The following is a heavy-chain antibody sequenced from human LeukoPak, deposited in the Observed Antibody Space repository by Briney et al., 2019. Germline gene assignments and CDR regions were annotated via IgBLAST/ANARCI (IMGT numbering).Heavy chain of an antibody. D-gene: IGHD4-11*01. J-gene: IGHJ4*02. CDR1: GGSFSGYY. V-gene: IGHV4-34*01. CDR2: INHSGST. Sequence: SETLSLTCAVYGGSFSGYYWSWIRQPPGKGLEWIGEINHSGSTNYNPSPKSRVTISVDTSKNQFSLKLSSVTAADTAVYYCARHFSSNYVDGTYYFDYWGQGTLVTVSS. CDR3: ARHFSSNYVDGTYYFDY.